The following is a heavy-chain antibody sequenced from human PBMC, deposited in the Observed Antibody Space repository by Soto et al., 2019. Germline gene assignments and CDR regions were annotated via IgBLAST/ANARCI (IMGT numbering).Heavy chain of an antibody. Sequence: GGSMRLSCAASGFTFSNAWMNWVRQAPGKGLEWVGRIKSKTDGGTTDYAAPVKGRFTISRDDSKNTLYLQMNSLKTEDTAVYYCTTEEYGGYKENFDYWGQGTLVTVSS. CDR3: TTEEYGGYKENFDY. V-gene: IGHV3-15*07. CDR1: GFTFSNAW. D-gene: IGHD5-12*01. CDR2: IKSKTDGGTT. J-gene: IGHJ4*02.